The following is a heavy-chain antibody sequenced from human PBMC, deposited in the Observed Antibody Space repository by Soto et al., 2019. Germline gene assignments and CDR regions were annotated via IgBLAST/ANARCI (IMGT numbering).Heavy chain of an antibody. J-gene: IGHJ4*02. CDR2: IYSSGDT. CDR1: GGSVTSGGYY. CDR3: ARIHMTPSIAAAGYFDY. V-gene: IGHV4-31*03. D-gene: IGHD6-13*01. Sequence: PSETLSLTCTVSGGSVTSGGYYWSWIRHCPGKGLEWIGYIYSSGDTNYNPSLNSRVAMSVDTSKNQFSLQLTSVTVADTAVYYFARIHMTPSIAAAGYFDYWGQGTLVTVSS.